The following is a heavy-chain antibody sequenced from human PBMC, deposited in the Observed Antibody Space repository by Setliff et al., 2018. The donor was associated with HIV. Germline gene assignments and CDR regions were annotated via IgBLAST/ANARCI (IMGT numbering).Heavy chain of an antibody. Sequence: SETLSLTCTVSGGSISSRGYYWGWIRQPPGKELEWIGSIYHRGSTNYNPSLKSRVTISVDKSKNQFSLKISSVTAADTAVYYCARKSEGTGSGFILDYWGQGTLVTVSS. CDR2: IYHRGST. V-gene: IGHV4-39*07. CDR3: ARKSEGTGSGFILDY. D-gene: IGHD6-19*01. J-gene: IGHJ4*02. CDR1: GGSISSRGYY.